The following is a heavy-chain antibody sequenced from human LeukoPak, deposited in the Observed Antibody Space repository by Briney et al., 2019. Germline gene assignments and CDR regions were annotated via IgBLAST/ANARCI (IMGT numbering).Heavy chain of an antibody. V-gene: IGHV4-34*01. D-gene: IGHD4-17*01. J-gene: IGHJ3*02. CDR1: GGSFSGYY. CDR2: INHSGST. Sequence: SETLSLTCAVYGGSFSGYYWSWIRQPPGKGLEWIGEINHSGSTNYNPSLKSRVTISVDTSKNQFSLKLSSVTAADTAVYYCARHYYGDYVYRAFDIWGQGTMVTVSS. CDR3: ARHYYGDYVYRAFDI.